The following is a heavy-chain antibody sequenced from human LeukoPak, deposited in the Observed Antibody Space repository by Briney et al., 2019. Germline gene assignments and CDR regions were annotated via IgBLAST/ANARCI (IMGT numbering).Heavy chain of an antibody. V-gene: IGHV1-2*02. D-gene: IGHD3-10*01. CDR2: INPNSGGT. CDR1: GYTFTGYY. J-gene: IGHJ6*03. CDR3: ARDRDTMVRGVSGAGYYYYYMDV. Sequence: ASVKVSCKASGYTFTGYYMHWVRQAPGQGLEWMGWINPNSGGTNYAQKFQGRVTMTRDTSISTAYMELSRLRSDDTAVYYRARDRDTMVRGVSGAGYYYYYMDVWGKGTTVTVSS.